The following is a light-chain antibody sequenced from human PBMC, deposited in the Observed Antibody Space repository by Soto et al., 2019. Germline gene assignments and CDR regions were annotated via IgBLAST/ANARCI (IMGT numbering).Light chain of an antibody. CDR3: QQRSI. J-gene: IGKJ5*01. CDR2: DAS. CDR1: QSVSSY. V-gene: IGKV3-11*01. Sequence: EIVLTQSPATLSLSPGERATHSCRASQSVSSYLAWYQQKPGQAPRLLIYDASNRATGIPARFSGSGSGTDFTLTISSLEPEDFAVYYCQQRSIFGQGTRLEIK.